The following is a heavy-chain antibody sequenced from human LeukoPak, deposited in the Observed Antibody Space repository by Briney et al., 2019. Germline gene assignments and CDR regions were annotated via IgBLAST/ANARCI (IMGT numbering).Heavy chain of an antibody. CDR3: ARDFAGYGSGSYNWFDP. V-gene: IGHV4-59*01. CDR2: IYYSGST. D-gene: IGHD3-10*01. Sequence: SETLSLTCTVSGGSISSYYWSWIRQPPGKGLEWIGYIYYSGSTNYNPSLKSRVTISVDTSKNQFSLKLSSVTAADTAVYYCARDFAGYGSGSYNWFDPWGQGTLVTVSS. J-gene: IGHJ5*02. CDR1: GGSISSYY.